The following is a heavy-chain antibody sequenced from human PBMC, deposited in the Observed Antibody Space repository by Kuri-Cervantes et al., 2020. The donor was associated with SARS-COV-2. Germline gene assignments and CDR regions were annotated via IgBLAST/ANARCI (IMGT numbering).Heavy chain of an antibody. CDR1: GFTFSSYS. Sequence: GGSLRLSCAASGFTFSSYSMNWVRQAPGKGLEWVSSISSSSSYIYYADSVKGRFTISRDNAKNSLYLQMNSLRAEDTAVYYCARVVSLLYGDYYQDYFDYWGQGTLVTVSS. CDR2: ISSSSSYI. CDR3: ARVVSLLYGDYYQDYFDY. D-gene: IGHD4-17*01. J-gene: IGHJ4*02. V-gene: IGHV3-21*01.